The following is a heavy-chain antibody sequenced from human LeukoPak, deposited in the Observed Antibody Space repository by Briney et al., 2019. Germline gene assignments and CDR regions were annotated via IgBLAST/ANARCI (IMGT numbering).Heavy chain of an antibody. CDR3: IRDLFDDYSLDY. D-gene: IGHD3-16*01. J-gene: IGHJ4*02. CDR1: GFIFSDFY. CDR2: INSDSSLM. Sequence: GESLRLSCAGSGFIFSDFYMNWVRQAPGKGLEWVSSINSDSSLMFYAESVKGRFTISRDNARNSLYLQMNSLRAEDTAVYYCIRDLFDDYSLDYWGQGALVTVSS. V-gene: IGHV3-69-1*01.